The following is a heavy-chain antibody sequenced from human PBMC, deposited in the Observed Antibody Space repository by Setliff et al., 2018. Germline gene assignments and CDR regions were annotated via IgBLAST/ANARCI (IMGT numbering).Heavy chain of an antibody. CDR1: GFTFNTYN. D-gene: IGHD6-13*01. CDR3: VRERSGYSSNWYTLDAFDI. Sequence: GGSLRLSCAASGFTFNTYNFNWVRQAPGKGLEWVSSIRSRTTYIYYADSVKGRFTFSRDNAKNSLYLQMSSLRAEDTAIYYCVRERSGYSSNWYTLDAFDIWGQGTMVTVSS. J-gene: IGHJ3*02. CDR2: IRSRTTYI. V-gene: IGHV3-21*01.